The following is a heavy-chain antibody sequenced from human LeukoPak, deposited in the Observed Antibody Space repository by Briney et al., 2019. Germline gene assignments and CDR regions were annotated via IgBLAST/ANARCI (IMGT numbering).Heavy chain of an antibody. Sequence: GGSLRLSCAASGFTFGSYSMNWVRQAPGKGLEWVSSISSSSSYIYYADSVKGRFTISRDNAKNSLYLQMNSLRAEDTAVYYCARDRMGSNWYNGMDVWGQGTTVTVSS. J-gene: IGHJ6*02. CDR3: ARDRMGSNWYNGMDV. V-gene: IGHV3-21*01. CDR2: ISSSSSYI. CDR1: GFTFGSYS. D-gene: IGHD6-13*01.